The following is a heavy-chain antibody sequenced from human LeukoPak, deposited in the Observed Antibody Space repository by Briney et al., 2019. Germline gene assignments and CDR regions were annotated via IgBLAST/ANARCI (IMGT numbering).Heavy chain of an antibody. J-gene: IGHJ3*02. V-gene: IGHV3-23*01. CDR3: TQDPRAIVVVVTAHDAFDI. CDR2: ISGSGDST. Sequence: GESLRLSCAASGFTFSSYAMSWVRQAPGKGLEWVSAISGSGDSTYYADSVKGRFTISGDNSKNTLYLQMNSLRAADTAVYYCTQDPRAIVVVVTAHDAFDIWGQGTMVTVSS. D-gene: IGHD2-15*01. CDR1: GFTFSSYA.